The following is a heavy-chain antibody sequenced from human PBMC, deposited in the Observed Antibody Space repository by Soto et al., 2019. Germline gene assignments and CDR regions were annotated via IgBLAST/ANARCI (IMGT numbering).Heavy chain of an antibody. CDR1: GIPVSSNY. J-gene: IGHJ6*02. D-gene: IGHD3-10*01. Sequence: EVPLVESGGGLVQPGGSLRLSCVASGIPVSSNYMTWVRQAPGKGLEWVSVLHSGGDTYYANSVKGRFTISRHDSMNTLFLQMNSLTAEDTAVYYCARDGPSYYASRMDVWGQGTTVTVSS. CDR2: LHSGGDT. CDR3: ARDGPSYYASRMDV. V-gene: IGHV3-53*04.